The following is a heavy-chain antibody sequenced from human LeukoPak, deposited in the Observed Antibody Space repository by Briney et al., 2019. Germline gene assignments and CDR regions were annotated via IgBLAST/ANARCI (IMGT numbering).Heavy chain of an antibody. D-gene: IGHD3-22*01. J-gene: IGHJ4*02. CDR1: GGSFSGYY. Sequence: SETLSLTCAVYGGSFSGYYWSWIRQPPGKGLEWIGEINHSGSTNYNPSLKSRVTISVDTSKNQFSLKLSSVTAADTTVYYCARSSCYYRIDYWGQGTLATVSS. CDR2: INHSGST. V-gene: IGHV4-34*01. CDR3: ARSSCYYRIDY.